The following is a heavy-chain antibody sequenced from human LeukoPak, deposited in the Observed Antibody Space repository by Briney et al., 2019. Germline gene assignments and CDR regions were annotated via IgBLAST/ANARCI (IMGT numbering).Heavy chain of an antibody. CDR3: ARGPTTVTTFPFDY. J-gene: IGHJ4*02. CDR1: GGSTSSSTYH. V-gene: IGHV4-39*02. CDR2: IYYTGIT. Sequence: SQTLSLTCTVSGGSTSSSTYHWGWIRQPPGKGLEWIGSIYYTGITYYNPSLKSRVTISVDTSKNQFSLKLSSVTAADTAVYYCARGPTTVTTFPFDYWGQGTLVTVSS. D-gene: IGHD4-17*01.